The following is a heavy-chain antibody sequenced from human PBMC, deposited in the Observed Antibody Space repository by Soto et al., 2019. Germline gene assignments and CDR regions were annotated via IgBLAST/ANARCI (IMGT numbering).Heavy chain of an antibody. V-gene: IGHV4-59*01. Sequence: PSETLSLTCTVSGGSISSYYWSWIRQPPGKGLEWIGYIYYSGSTNYNPSLKSRVTISVDTSKNQVSLKLSTVTAADTAVYYCARAVRATTAGIDYWGQGTLVTVSS. CDR1: GGSISSYY. D-gene: IGHD1-26*01. CDR3: ARAVRATTAGIDY. J-gene: IGHJ4*02. CDR2: IYYSGST.